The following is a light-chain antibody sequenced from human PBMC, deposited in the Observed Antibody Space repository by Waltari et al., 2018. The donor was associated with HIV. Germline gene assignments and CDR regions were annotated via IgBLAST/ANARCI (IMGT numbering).Light chain of an antibody. J-gene: IGLJ3*02. CDR1: SGINVGTYR. Sequence: QAVLTQPASLSASPGASASLTCTLRSGINVGTYRIYWYQQKPGSPPRYLLRYRSDSDKEQGSGVPSRFAGSKDASANAGIVLISGLQSEDEADYYCMIWHSSAWVFGGGTKLTVL. CDR3: MIWHSSAWV. CDR2: YRSDSDK. V-gene: IGLV5-45*01.